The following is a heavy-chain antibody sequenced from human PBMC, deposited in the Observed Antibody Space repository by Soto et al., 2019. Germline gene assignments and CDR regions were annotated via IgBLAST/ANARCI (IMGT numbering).Heavy chain of an antibody. D-gene: IGHD4-17*01. J-gene: IGHJ6*02. Sequence: PSETLSLTCLVSGFPISSTYSWGWIRQPPGKGLEWIGSISHSGTTSYSPSLTSRVSISVDTSKNQVSLKLTSVTAADTAVYFCARVTMVIRDSDHFGVDVWGHGTTVPVSS. CDR1: GFPISSTYS. V-gene: IGHV4-38-2*02. CDR2: ISHSGTT. CDR3: ARVTMVIRDSDHFGVDV.